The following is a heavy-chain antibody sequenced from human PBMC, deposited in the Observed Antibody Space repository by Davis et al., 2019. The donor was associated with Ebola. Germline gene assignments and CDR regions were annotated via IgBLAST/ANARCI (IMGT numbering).Heavy chain of an antibody. CDR3: AGIAATGSY. V-gene: IGHV4-4*02. CDR1: GGSISSSNW. CDR2: IYHSGNT. J-gene: IGHJ4*02. D-gene: IGHD6-13*01. Sequence: MPSETLSLTCTVSGGSISSSNWWSWVRQPPGKGLEWIGEIYHSGNTNYNPSLKSRVTISVDKSKNQFSLKLTSVTAADTAVYSCAGIAATGSYWGQGALVTVSS.